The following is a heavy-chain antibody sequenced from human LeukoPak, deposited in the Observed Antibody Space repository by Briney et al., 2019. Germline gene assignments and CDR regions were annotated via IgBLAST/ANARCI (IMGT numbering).Heavy chain of an antibody. Sequence: GESLKISCKGSGYSFTNYWIGWVRQMPGKGLEWMGIIYPGDSDTRYSPSFQGQVTISADKSISTAYLQWSSLKASDTAMYYCARLGGSGSYCNPFDYWGQGTLVTVSS. J-gene: IGHJ4*02. CDR1: GYSFTNYW. V-gene: IGHV5-51*01. D-gene: IGHD3-10*01. CDR3: ARLGGSGSYCNPFDY. CDR2: IYPGDSDT.